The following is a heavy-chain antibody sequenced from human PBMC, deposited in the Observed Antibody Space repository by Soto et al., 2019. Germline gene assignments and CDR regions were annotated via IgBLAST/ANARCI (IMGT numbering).Heavy chain of an antibody. CDR3: VKDDGGYPSTVPH. J-gene: IGHJ4*02. CDR2: ISGSGDRT. V-gene: IGHV3-23*01. D-gene: IGHD3-22*01. CDR1: GITISNYP. Sequence: GGSLILSCAASGITISNYPMSWVRQARGKGLDWVSGISGSGDRTYYADSAKGRFTISKDISRNSLSLQLDSLGVEDTAVYFCVKDDGGYPSTVPHWGQGTLVTVSS.